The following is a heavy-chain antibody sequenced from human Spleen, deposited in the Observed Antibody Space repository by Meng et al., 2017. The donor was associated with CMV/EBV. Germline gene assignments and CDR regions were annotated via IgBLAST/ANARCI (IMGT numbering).Heavy chain of an antibody. V-gene: IGHV5-51*01. Sequence: GGSLRLSCQASGYTFTSYWIGWVCQTPGKGLEWLGIVYSGYSETRYSPSFQGQVTISADKSSRTAYLTWSSLKASDTGIYYCARHRMAYCNETNCFGLYLDHWAQGTLVTVSS. D-gene: IGHD2/OR15-2a*01. J-gene: IGHJ4*02. CDR3: ARHRMAYCNETNCFGLYLDH. CDR2: VYSGYSET. CDR1: GYTFTSYW.